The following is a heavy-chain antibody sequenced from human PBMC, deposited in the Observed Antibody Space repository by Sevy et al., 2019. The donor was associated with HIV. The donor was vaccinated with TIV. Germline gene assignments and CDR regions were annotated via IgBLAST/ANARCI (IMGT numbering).Heavy chain of an antibody. V-gene: IGHV3-30*18. J-gene: IGHJ4*02. CDR1: GFTFSSYG. D-gene: IGHD5-12*01. CDR2: ISYDGSNK. Sequence: GGSLRLSCAASGFTFSSYGMHWVRQAPGKGLEWVAVISYDGSNKYYADSVKGRFTSSRDNSKNTLYLQMNGLRAEDTAVYYCAKVREMATTTYLDYWGQGTLVTVSS. CDR3: AKVREMATTTYLDY.